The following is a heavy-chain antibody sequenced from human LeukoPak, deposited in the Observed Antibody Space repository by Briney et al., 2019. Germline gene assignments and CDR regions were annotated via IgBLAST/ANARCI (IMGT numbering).Heavy chain of an antibody. CDR1: GYTFTDYY. CDR2: INPNSGAT. V-gene: IGHV1-2*02. D-gene: IGHD6-13*01. J-gene: IGHJ4*02. Sequence: ASVKVSCKTSGYTFTDYYMHWVRQAPGQGLEWMGWINPNSGATNYAQKFQGRVTMTRDTSISTAYMELSRLRSDDTAVYYCARQQLILGAFDFWGQGTLVTVSS. CDR3: ARQQLILGAFDF.